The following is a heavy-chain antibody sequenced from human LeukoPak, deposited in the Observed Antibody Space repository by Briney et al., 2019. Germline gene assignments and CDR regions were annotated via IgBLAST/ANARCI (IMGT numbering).Heavy chain of an antibody. CDR2: IYYSGST. V-gene: IGHV4-59*01. CDR1: GGSISSYY. J-gene: IGHJ4*02. Sequence: TASETLSLTCTVSGGSISSYYWSWIRQPPGKGLEWIGYIYYSGSTNYNPSLKSRVTISVDTSKNQFSLKLSSVTAADTAVYYCARVRRELLLFGAFLFDYWGQGTLVTVSS. CDR3: ARVRRELLLFGAFLFDY. D-gene: IGHD3-10*01.